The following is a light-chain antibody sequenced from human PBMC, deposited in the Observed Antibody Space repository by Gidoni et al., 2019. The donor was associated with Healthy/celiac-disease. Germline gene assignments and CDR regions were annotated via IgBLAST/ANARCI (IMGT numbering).Light chain of an antibody. CDR2: LGS. V-gene: IGKV2-28*01. J-gene: IGKJ2*01. CDR1: QSLLHSNGYNY. CDR3: MQALQTVYT. Sequence: IVMTQSPLSLPVTPGEPASISCRSSQSLLHSNGYNYLDWYLQKPGQSPQLLIYLGSNRASGAPDRFSGSGSGTDFSLKISRVEAEDVGVYYCMQALQTVYTFGQGTKLEIK.